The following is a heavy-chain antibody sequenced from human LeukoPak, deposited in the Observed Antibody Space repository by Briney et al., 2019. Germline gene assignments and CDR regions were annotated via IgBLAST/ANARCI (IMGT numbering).Heavy chain of an antibody. D-gene: IGHD2-15*01. CDR2: IIPIFGTA. V-gene: IGHV1-69*05. J-gene: IGHJ3*02. CDR3: ARAWYGDAFDI. CDR1: GGTFSSYA. Sequence: GASVKVSCKASGGTFSSYAISWVRQAPGQGLEWMGGIIPIFGTANYAQKFQGRVTMTRNTSISTAYMELSSLRSEDTAVYYCARAWYGDAFDIWGQGTMVTVSS.